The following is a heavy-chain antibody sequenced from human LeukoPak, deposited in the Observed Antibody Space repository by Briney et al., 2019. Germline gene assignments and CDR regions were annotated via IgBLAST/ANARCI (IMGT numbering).Heavy chain of an antibody. V-gene: IGHV3-48*03. CDR2: ISGSGGTT. CDR1: GFPFSTYE. D-gene: IGHD6-13*01. J-gene: IGHJ4*02. Sequence: GGSLRLSCAASGFPFSTYEMNWVRQAPGKGLEWVSYISGSGGTTYYADSVKGRFTISRDNAKNSLYLQMNSLRAEDTAVYYCAQAAAGMSPTDYWGQGTLVTVSS. CDR3: AQAAAGMSPTDY.